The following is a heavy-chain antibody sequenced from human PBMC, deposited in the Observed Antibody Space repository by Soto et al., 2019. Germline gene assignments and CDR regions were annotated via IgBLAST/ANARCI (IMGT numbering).Heavy chain of an antibody. CDR2: IIPIFGTA. CDR1: GGTFSSYA. J-gene: IGHJ6*02. Sequence: QVQLVQSGAEVKKPGSSVKVSCKASGGTFSSYAISWVRQAPGQGLEWMGGIIPIFGTANYAQKFQGRVTITADKSTSTAYMELSSLRSEDTAVYYCARLLCHRYYYGSGSTKSMDVWGQGTTVTVSS. D-gene: IGHD3-10*01. V-gene: IGHV1-69*06. CDR3: ARLLCHRYYYGSGSTKSMDV.